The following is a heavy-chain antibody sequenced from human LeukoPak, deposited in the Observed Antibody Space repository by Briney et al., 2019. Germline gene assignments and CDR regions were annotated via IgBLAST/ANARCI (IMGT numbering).Heavy chain of an antibody. CDR3: AREEEECSSTSCYDY. CDR1: GGTFSSYA. V-gene: IGHV1-69*04. Sequence: ASVKVSCKASGGTFSSYAISWVRQAPGQGLEWMGRIIPILGIANYAQKFQGRVTITADKSTSTAYMELSSLRSEDTAVYYCAREEEECSSTSCYDYWGQRTLVTVSS. D-gene: IGHD2-2*01. CDR2: IIPILGIA. J-gene: IGHJ4*02.